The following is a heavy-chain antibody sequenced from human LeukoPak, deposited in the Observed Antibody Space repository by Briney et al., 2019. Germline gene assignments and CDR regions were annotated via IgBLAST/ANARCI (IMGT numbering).Heavy chain of an antibody. CDR3: ARKGLTKPLSVAVDFDS. J-gene: IGHJ4*02. D-gene: IGHD6-19*01. V-gene: IGHV4-34*01. CDR2: IDHSGRT. CDR1: GGSFSGYY. Sequence: SETLSLTCAVYGGSFSGYYWSWIRQPPGKRLEWIAEIDHSGRTNFNRSLKSRITISVDTSKKHFSLKLSSVTAADTAVYYCARKGLTKPLSVAVDFDSWGQGTLVTVSS.